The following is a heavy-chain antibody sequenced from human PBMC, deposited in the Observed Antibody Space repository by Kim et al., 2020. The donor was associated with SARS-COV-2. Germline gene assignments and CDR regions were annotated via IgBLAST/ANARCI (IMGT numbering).Heavy chain of an antibody. D-gene: IGHD2-2*01. CDR3: ARGQPLDY. V-gene: IGHV4-31*03. Sequence: SETLSLTCSVSGGSIRSGGKFWTWIRQHPAKGLEWIGYISYSGNSHYSPSLRSRVSISLQTSDNQFSLELTSVTAADTAVYYCARGQPLDYWCQGILVTV. CDR2: ISYSGNS. CDR1: GGSIRSGGKF. J-gene: IGHJ4*02.